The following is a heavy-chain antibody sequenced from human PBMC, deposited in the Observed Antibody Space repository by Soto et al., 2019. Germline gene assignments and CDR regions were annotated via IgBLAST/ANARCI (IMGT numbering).Heavy chain of an antibody. V-gene: IGHV4-31*03. CDR1: GASITSGGYY. Sequence: QVQLQESGPGLVNPSQTLSLTCTFSGASITSGGYYWTWIRQHPGKGREWIGYIYYSGTTYYNPSLKGRCTISVDTSKNHFSLKLSSVTAADTAVYYCARATLVGANFDAFDIWGQGTMVTVSS. CDR2: IYYSGTT. J-gene: IGHJ3*02. D-gene: IGHD1-26*01. CDR3: ARATLVGANFDAFDI.